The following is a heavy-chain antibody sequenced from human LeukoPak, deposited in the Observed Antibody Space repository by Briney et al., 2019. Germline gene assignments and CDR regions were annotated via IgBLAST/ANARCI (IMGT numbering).Heavy chain of an antibody. D-gene: IGHD4-17*01. CDR3: ARQYYGDYDDAFDI. J-gene: IGHJ3*02. Sequence: ASVKVSCKASGYTFTSYAMNWVRQAPGQGLEWMGWINTNTGNPTYAQGFTGRFVFSLDTSFSTAYLQISSLKAEDTAVYYCARQYYGDYDDAFDIWGQGTMVTVSS. CDR1: GYTFTSYA. CDR2: INTNTGNP. V-gene: IGHV7-4-1*02.